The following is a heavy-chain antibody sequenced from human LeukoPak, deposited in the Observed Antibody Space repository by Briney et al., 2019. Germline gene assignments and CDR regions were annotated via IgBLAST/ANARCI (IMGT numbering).Heavy chain of an antibody. D-gene: IGHD3-10*01. CDR3: ARAAHTTYVLGRYYYYAMDV. Sequence: GGSLRLSCAASGFTFSSYTMDWVRQAPGKGLEWVARISYAGSNSYYADSVKGRFTISSDNPKNTLYLQMDSLRAEDTAVYYCARAAHTTYVLGRYYYYAMDVWGQGATVTVSS. J-gene: IGHJ6*02. V-gene: IGHV3-30-3*01. CDR2: ISYAGSNS. CDR1: GFTFSSYT.